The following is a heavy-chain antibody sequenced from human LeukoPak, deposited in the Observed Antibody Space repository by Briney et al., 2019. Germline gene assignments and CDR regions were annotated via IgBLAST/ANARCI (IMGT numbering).Heavy chain of an antibody. CDR3: ARDESYYDSSGYYSTDAFDI. V-gene: IGHV4-4*07. D-gene: IGHD3-22*01. Sequence: PSETLSLTCIVSGGSISSYYWSWIRQPAGKGLEWIGRIYTSGSNNYNPSLKSRVTMSVDTSKNQFSLKLSSVTAADTAVYYCARDESYYDSSGYYSTDAFDIWGQGTMVTVSS. CDR1: GGSISSYY. CDR2: IYTSGSN. J-gene: IGHJ3*02.